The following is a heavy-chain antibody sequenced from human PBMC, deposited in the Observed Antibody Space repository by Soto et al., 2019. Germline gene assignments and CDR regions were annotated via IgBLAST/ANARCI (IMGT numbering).Heavy chain of an antibody. V-gene: IGHV3-74*01. J-gene: IGHJ3*02. CDR3: ARGSSAWRNALDI. CDR2: MSSDGSST. CDR1: GLTLSTYW. D-gene: IGHD6-19*01. Sequence: EVQLVESGGGLIQPGGSLRLSCAASGLTLSTYWMHWVRQAPGKGLVWVSRMSSDGSSTGYADSVKGRFTISRDSAKNTLHLQMNSLRAEDTAVYYCARGSSAWRNALDIWGPGTMVPVSS.